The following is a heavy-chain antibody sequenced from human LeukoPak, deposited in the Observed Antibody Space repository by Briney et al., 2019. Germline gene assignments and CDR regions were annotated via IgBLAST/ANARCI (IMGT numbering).Heavy chain of an antibody. Sequence: ASVKVSCKASGYIFTNFGISWVRQAPGQGLEWLGWISTYDDNIKYAQSLQGRLTLTIDTSTSTAYMELRSLTSDDTAVYYCAREIYSNILTGTDYWGPGTLVTVSS. V-gene: IGHV1-18*01. D-gene: IGHD3-9*01. J-gene: IGHJ4*02. CDR2: ISTYDDNI. CDR3: AREIYSNILTGTDY. CDR1: GYIFTNFG.